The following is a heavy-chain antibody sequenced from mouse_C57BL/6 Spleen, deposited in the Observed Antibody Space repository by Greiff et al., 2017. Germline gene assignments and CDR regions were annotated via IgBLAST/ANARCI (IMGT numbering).Heavy chain of an antibody. CDR3: ASDYSSMDY. D-gene: IGHD1-1*01. CDR2: INPNNGGT. J-gene: IGHJ2*01. CDR1: GYTFTDYN. V-gene: IGHV1-18*01. Sequence: VQLQQSGPELVKPGASVKISCKASGYTFTDYNMGWVKQSHGKSLEWIGDINPNNGGTIYNQKFKGKATLTVDKSSSTAYMELRSLTSEDTAVYYCASDYSSMDYWGQGTTLTVSS.